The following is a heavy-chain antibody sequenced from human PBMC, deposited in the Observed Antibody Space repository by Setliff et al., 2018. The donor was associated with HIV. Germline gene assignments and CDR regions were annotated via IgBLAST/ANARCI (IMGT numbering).Heavy chain of an antibody. CDR2: IYYSGST. V-gene: IGHV4-59*01. CDR1: GGSIGGFY. Sequence: SETLSLTCTVSGGSIGGFYWSWIRQSPGKGLEWLGYIYYSGSTTYNPSLRSRVTISIDTSKNQFSLNLRSVTAADTAVYYCARDPPGYGDSKDYWGQGKLVTVSS. D-gene: IGHD4-17*01. CDR3: ARDPPGYGDSKDY. J-gene: IGHJ4*02.